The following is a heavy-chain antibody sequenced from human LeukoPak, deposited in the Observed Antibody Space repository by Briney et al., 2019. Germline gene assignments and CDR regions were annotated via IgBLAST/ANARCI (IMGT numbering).Heavy chain of an antibody. CDR2: INAGNGNT. CDR1: GYIFTSYA. CDR3: ARDYMVRGEGGWFDP. V-gene: IGHV1-3*01. D-gene: IGHD3-10*01. J-gene: IGHJ5*02. Sequence: ASVKVSCKASGYIFTSYAMHWVRQAPGQRLEWMGWINAGNGNTKYSPKFQGRVTITRDTSASTVYMELSSLRSEDTAVYYCARDYMVRGEGGWFDPWGQGTLVTVSS.